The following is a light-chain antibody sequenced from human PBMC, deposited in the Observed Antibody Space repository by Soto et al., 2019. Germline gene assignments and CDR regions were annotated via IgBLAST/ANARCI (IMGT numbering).Light chain of an antibody. CDR1: QSVSSN. CDR2: GAS. Sequence: DIVMTQSPATLSLSPGESATLSCRASQSVSSNLAWYQQKPGQAPRLLIYGASTRATGIQARFSGSGSGTEFTLTIRSLQPDDSATYYCKQYNSYRAFGQGTKVDIK. CDR3: KQYNSYRA. V-gene: IGKV3-15*01. J-gene: IGKJ1*01.